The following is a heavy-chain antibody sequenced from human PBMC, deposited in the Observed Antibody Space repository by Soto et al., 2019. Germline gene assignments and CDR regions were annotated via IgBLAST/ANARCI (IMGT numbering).Heavy chain of an antibody. D-gene: IGHD6-19*01. CDR3: ARVTGSSSGWDPGYFEY. J-gene: IGHJ4*02. CDR2: IIPIFGTA. V-gene: IGHV1-69*01. CDR1: GGTFSSYA. Sequence: QVQLVQSGAEVKKPGSSVKVSCKASGGTFSSYAISWVRQAPGQGLEWMGGIIPIFGTANYAQKFQGRVTITADESTSTDYMELSSLRSEDTAVYYCARVTGSSSGWDPGYFEYWGQGTLVTVCS.